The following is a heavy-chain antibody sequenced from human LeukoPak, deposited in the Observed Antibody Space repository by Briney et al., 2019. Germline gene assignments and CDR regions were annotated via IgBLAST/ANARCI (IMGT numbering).Heavy chain of an antibody. D-gene: IGHD1-1*01. Sequence: ASVKVSCKVSGYTLTELSMHWVRQAPGKGLEWMGDFDPEDGETIYTQKFQGRVTMTEDTSTDTAYMELSSLRSEDTAVYYCATDNEAYFDYWGQGTLVTVPS. CDR1: GYTLTELS. CDR3: ATDNEAYFDY. CDR2: FDPEDGET. V-gene: IGHV1-24*01. J-gene: IGHJ4*02.